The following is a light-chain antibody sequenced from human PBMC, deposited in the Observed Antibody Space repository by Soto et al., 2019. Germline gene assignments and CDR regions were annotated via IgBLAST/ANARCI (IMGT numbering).Light chain of an antibody. CDR2: ANT. J-gene: IGLJ2*01. Sequence: QSVLTQPPSVTGAPGQRATISCTGNNSNIGAGSGVNWYQQFPDKAPKLLIYANTHRPSGVPDRFSGSTSATSASLAITGLQTQDEADYYCQSFDSSLTGLIFGGGTKLTVL. CDR3: QSFDSSLTGLI. CDR1: NSNIGAGSG. V-gene: IGLV1-40*01.